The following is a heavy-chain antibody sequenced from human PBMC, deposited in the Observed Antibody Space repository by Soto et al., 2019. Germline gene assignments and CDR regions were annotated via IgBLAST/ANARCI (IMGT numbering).Heavy chain of an antibody. CDR1: GFISSGCW. CDR3: AMTTSTVSYWFDP. J-gene: IGHJ5*02. D-gene: IGHD4-4*01. V-gene: IGHV3-7*03. CDR2: INQDGGER. Sequence: GTLRLSWVASGFISSGCWMCWVRLAPGKGPEWVANINQDGGERHYVDSVEGRFTISRDNTENSLFPQLNNLRAEDSAIYYCAMTTSTVSYWFDPWGPGTRVT.